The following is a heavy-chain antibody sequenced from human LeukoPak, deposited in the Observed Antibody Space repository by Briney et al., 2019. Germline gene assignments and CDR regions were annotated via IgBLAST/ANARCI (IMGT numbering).Heavy chain of an antibody. CDR1: GASFSSGDQY. CDR2: IHPSGRL. D-gene: IGHD3-22*01. V-gene: IGHV4-31*03. CDR3: SRGLDSRKLGY. Sequence: SETLSLTCTVSGASFSSGDQYWNWIRQSPGKGLEWIGSIHPSGRLYNSPSLESRVTISIDTSKNQFSLNLNSATAADTAVYFCSRGLDSRKLGYWGQGTLVTVSS. J-gene: IGHJ4*02.